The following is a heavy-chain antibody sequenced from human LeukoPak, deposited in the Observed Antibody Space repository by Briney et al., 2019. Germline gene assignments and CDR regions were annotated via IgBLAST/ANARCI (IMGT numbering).Heavy chain of an antibody. CDR1: GYTFTSYG. Sequence: ASVKVSCKASGYTFTSYGISWVRQAPGQGLEWMGWISAYNGNTNYAQKLQGRVTMTTDTSTSTAYMELRSLRSDDTAVYYCARDSYCSSTSCASPRDYYYYYMDVWGKGTTVTVSS. CDR3: ARDSYCSSTSCASPRDYYYYYMDV. CDR2: ISAYNGNT. V-gene: IGHV1-18*01. D-gene: IGHD2-2*01. J-gene: IGHJ6*03.